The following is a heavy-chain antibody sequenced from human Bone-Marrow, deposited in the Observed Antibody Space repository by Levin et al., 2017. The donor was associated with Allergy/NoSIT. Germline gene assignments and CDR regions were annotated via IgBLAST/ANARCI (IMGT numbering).Heavy chain of an antibody. CDR3: AREGASRQWLEPFRAFDI. V-gene: IGHV3-30-3*01. CDR1: GFTFSSYA. J-gene: IGHJ3*02. D-gene: IGHD6-19*01. CDR2: ISYDGSNK. Sequence: GGSLRLSCAASGFTFSSYAMHWVRQAPGKGLEWVAVISYDGSNKYYADSVKGRFTISRDNSKNTLYLQMNSLRAEDTAVYYCAREGASRQWLEPFRAFDIWGQGTMVTVSS.